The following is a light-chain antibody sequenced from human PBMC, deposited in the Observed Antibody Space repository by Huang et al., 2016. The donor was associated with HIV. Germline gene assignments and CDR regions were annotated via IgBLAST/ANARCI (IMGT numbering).Light chain of an antibody. CDR2: GAS. J-gene: IGKJ2*01. CDR1: QNINRY. V-gene: IGKV1-39*01. CDR3: QQSAVTPRT. Sequence: DIQITQSPSSLSASVGDRVIITCRASQNINRYLKWYQQQPGKAPKLLISGASKLQSGVPSSFSGSGSGTHVTLAISSLSPEDSATYYCQQSAVTPRTFGQGTKLEI.